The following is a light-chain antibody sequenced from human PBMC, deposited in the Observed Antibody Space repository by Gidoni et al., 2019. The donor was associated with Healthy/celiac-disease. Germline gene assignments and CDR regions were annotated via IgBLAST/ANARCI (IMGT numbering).Light chain of an antibody. CDR3: EQYNNWSYT. Sequence: EIVMTQSPATLSVSPGERATLSCRASQSVSSNLAWYQQKPGQAPRLLIYGASTRATGIPARFSGSGSGTEFTLTISSLQSEDCAVYYCEQYNNWSYTCGQGTKLEIK. CDR2: GAS. J-gene: IGKJ2*01. CDR1: QSVSSN. V-gene: IGKV3-15*01.